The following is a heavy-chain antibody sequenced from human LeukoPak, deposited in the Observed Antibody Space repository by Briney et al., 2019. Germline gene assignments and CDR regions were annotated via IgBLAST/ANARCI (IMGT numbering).Heavy chain of an antibody. CDR2: ISGSGGST. V-gene: IGHV3-23*01. CDR1: GFTFSYYW. CDR3: AKLPGYDNTYEGY. D-gene: IGHD3-22*01. J-gene: IGHJ4*02. Sequence: HPGGSLRLSCAASGFTFSYYWMHWVRQAPGMGLEWVSGISGSGGSTYYADSVKGRFTISRDNSKNTLYLQMNSLRAEDTAVYFCAKLPGYDNTYEGYWGQGTLVTVSS.